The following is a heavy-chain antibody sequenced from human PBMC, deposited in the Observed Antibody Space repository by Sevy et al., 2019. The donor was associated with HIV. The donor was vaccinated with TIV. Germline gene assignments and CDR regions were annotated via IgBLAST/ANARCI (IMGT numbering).Heavy chain of an antibody. CDR2: IIPIFGTE. V-gene: IGHV1-69*13. Sequence: ASVKVSCKASGGTFSSYAISWVRQAPGQGLEWMGGIIPIFGTENYAQKFQGRVTINADESTSTAYMELSSLRSEDTAVYYCARVYSSSWYYYYYGMDVWGQGTTVTVSS. D-gene: IGHD6-13*01. CDR1: GGTFSSYA. CDR3: ARVYSSSWYYYYYGMDV. J-gene: IGHJ6*02.